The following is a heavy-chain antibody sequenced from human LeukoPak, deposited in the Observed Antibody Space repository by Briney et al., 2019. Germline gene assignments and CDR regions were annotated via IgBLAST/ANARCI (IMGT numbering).Heavy chain of an antibody. CDR3: ASPVGATTVRAFDI. CDR2: TRNEANIYAT. D-gene: IGHD1-26*01. J-gene: IGHJ3*02. Sequence: GGSLRLSCAASGFIFSDHYMDWVRQAPGKGLEWVGRTRNEANIYATKYAASVKGRFTISRDDSKNSLYLQMNSLKTEDTAVYYCASPVGATTVRAFDIWGQGTMVTVSS. CDR1: GFIFSDHY. V-gene: IGHV3-72*01.